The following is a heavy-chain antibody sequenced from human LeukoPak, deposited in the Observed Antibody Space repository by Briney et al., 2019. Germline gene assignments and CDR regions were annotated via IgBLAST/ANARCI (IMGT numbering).Heavy chain of an antibody. CDR1: GFTFDDYG. CDR2: IYWNGGST. V-gene: IGHV3-20*04. D-gene: IGHD3-22*01. Sequence: GSLRLSCAGSGFTFDDYGMSWVRQAPGKGLEWVSGIYWNGGSTGYADSVKGRFTISRDNAKNSLYLQMNSLRAEDTALYYCARVSYYDSSGHWDYWGQGTLVTVSS. CDR3: ARVSYYDSSGHWDY. J-gene: IGHJ4*02.